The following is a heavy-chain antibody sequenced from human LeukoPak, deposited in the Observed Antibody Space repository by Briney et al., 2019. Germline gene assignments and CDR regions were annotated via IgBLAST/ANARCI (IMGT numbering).Heavy chain of an antibody. Sequence: ASVKVSCKASGGTFSSYAISWVRQAPGQGLEWMGGVIPIFGTANYAQKFQGRVTITTDESTSTAYMELSSLRSEDTAVYYCARDNYAGANWFDPWGQGTLVTVSS. D-gene: IGHD1-7*01. CDR1: GGTFSSYA. V-gene: IGHV1-69*05. J-gene: IGHJ5*02. CDR2: VIPIFGTA. CDR3: ARDNYAGANWFDP.